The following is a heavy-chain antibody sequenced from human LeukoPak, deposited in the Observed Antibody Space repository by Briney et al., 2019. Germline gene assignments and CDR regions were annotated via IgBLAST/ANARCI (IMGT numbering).Heavy chain of an antibody. J-gene: IGHJ1*01. CDR3: AKRPIGSSRYFQH. V-gene: IGHV3-23*01. D-gene: IGHD6-6*01. CDR2: INDSGST. Sequence: GGSLRLSCAASGFTFSSFAMSWVRQAPGKGLEWVSTINDSGSTYYADSVKGRFTISRDNSKNTLYLQMNSLRAEDTAVYYCAKRPIGSSRYFQHWGQGTLVTVSS. CDR1: GFTFSSFA.